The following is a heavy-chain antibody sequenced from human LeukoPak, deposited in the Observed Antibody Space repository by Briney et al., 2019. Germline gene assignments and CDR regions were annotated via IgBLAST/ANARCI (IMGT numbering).Heavy chain of an antibody. CDR2: IYYSGST. Sequence: SETLSLTCTVSGDSINSYYWGWIRQPPGKGLEWIGSIYYSGSTYYNPSLQSRVTISVDTSKNQFSLKLSSVTAADTAVYYFARLIRDGYNSGFEDYWGQGTLVTVSS. CDR3: ARLIRDGYNSGFEDY. J-gene: IGHJ4*02. CDR1: GDSINSYY. D-gene: IGHD5-24*01. V-gene: IGHV4-39*01.